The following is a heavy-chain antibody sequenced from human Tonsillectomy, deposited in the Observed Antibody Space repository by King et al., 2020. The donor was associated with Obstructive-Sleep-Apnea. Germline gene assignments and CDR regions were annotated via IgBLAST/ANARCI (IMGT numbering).Heavy chain of an antibody. CDR2: IDWDDDE. V-gene: IGHV2-70*04. J-gene: IGHJ4*02. CDR3: ARIFIGNIFDY. Sequence: TLKESGPALVKPTQTLTLTCTFSGFSLSTSGMCVSWIRQPPGKALEWLARIDWDDDEFYSTSLKTRLTISKDTSKNQVVLTMTNMDPMDTATYYCARIFIGNIFDYWGQGTLVTVSS. CDR1: GFSLSTSGMC. D-gene: IGHD1-1*01.